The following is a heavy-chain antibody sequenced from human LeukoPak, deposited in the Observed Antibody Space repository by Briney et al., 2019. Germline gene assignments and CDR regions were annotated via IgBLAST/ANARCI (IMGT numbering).Heavy chain of an antibody. Sequence: ASVKVSCKASGGTFTSYAISWVRQAPGQGLEWMGRIIPIFGTANYAQKFQGRVTITTDESTSTAYMELSSLRSEDTAVYYCARDYDFWSGYYFDYWGQGTLVTVSS. D-gene: IGHD3-3*01. CDR2: IIPIFGTA. CDR1: GGTFTSYA. J-gene: IGHJ4*02. V-gene: IGHV1-69*05. CDR3: ARDYDFWSGYYFDY.